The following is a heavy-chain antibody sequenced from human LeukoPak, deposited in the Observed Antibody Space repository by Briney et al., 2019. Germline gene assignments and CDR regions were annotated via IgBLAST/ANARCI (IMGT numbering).Heavy chain of an antibody. CDR1: AFPFSSYG. V-gene: IGHV3-33*01. CDR3: ASGVYSSGWYLDY. D-gene: IGHD6-19*01. J-gene: IGHJ4*02. Sequence: GGSLRLSCAASAFPFSSYGMHWVRQAPGKGLEWVAVIWHDGSHKYYADSVTGRFTISGDNSKNTLYLQMNSLRAEDTAIYYCASGVYSSGWYLDYWGQGTLVTVSS. CDR2: IWHDGSHK.